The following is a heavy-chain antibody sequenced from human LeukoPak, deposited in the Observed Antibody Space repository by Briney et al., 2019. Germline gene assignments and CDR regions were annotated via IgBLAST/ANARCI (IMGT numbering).Heavy chain of an antibody. J-gene: IGHJ4*02. Sequence: GSLSLSCAASGFTLSEYWMSWVRQAPGKGLEWVATIKYDGSERDYVDSVKGRFTISRDNAKNSLYLQMNSLRAEDTAVYYCARDIAPAGLFFDYWGQGTRVTVSS. CDR1: GFTLSEYW. CDR2: IKYDGSER. D-gene: IGHD6-13*01. CDR3: ARDIAPAGLFFDY. V-gene: IGHV3-7*01.